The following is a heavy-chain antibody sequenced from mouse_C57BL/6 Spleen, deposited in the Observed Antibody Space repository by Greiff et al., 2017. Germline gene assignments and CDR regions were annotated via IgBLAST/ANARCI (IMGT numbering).Heavy chain of an antibody. J-gene: IGHJ1*03. CDR1: GFTFSDYY. D-gene: IGHD2-2*01. V-gene: IGHV5-16*01. CDR2: INYDGSST. Sequence: LQESEGGLVQPGSSMKLSCTASGFTFSDYYMAWVRQVPEKGLEWVANINYDGSSTYYLDSLKSRFIISRDNAKNILYLQMSSLKSEDTATYYCARDGYYRYFDVWGTGTTVTVSS. CDR3: ARDGYYRYFDV.